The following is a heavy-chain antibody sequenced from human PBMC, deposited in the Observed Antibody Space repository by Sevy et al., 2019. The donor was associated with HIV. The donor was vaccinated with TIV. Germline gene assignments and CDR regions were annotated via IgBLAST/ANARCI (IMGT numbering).Heavy chain of an antibody. CDR1: GFTFNRYS. CDR2: ISFDATNT. CDR3: ALERLSSDVAEYFQN. J-gene: IGHJ1*01. Sequence: GGSLRLSCAASGFTFNRYSMHWVRQAPGKGLEWVATISFDATNTHYPDSVKGRVTISRDNFQNSLFLQMDSLRPEDTAVYYCALERLSSDVAEYFQNWGQGTLVTVSS. V-gene: IGHV3-30-3*01. D-gene: IGHD1-1*01.